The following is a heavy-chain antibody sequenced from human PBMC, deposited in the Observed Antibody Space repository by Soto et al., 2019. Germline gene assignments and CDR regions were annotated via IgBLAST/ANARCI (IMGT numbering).Heavy chain of an antibody. CDR1: GYTFTGYY. J-gene: IGHJ6*02. D-gene: IGHD6-13*01. V-gene: IGHV1-2*02. CDR2: INPNSGGA. Sequence: VASVKVSCKASGYTFTGYYMHWVRQAPGQGLEWMGWINPNSGGANYAQKLQGRVTMTRDTSISTAYMELSRLRSDDTAVYYCARELKYSSSWYPGNYYYYGMDVWGQGTTVTVSS. CDR3: ARELKYSSSWYPGNYYYYGMDV.